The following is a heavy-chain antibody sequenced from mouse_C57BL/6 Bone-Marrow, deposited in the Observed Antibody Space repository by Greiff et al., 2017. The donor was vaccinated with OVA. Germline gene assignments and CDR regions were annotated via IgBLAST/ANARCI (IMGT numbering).Heavy chain of an antibody. Sequence: DVHLVESGGGLVKPGGSLKLSCAASGFTFSDYGMHWVRQAPEKGLEWVAYISSGSSTIYYADTVKGRFTISRDNAKNTLFLQMTSLRSEDTAMYYCARSTTVVATKDYWGQGTTLTVSS. J-gene: IGHJ2*01. D-gene: IGHD1-1*01. CDR2: ISSGSSTI. CDR3: ARSTTVVATKDY. V-gene: IGHV5-17*01. CDR1: GFTFSDYG.